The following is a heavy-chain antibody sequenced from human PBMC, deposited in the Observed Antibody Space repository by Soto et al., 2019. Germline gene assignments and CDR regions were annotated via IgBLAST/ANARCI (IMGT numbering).Heavy chain of an antibody. CDR1: GGTFSSYA. J-gene: IGHJ6*02. CDR2: IIPIFGTA. CDR3: ARDRDIVLVPAAPIYYYYGMDV. V-gene: IGHV1-69*12. D-gene: IGHD2-2*01. Sequence: QVQLVQSGAEVKKPGSSVKVSCKASGGTFSSYAISWVRQAPGQGLEWMGGIIPIFGTANYAQKFQGRVTITADESTRPAYMELSSLRSEDTAVYYCARDRDIVLVPAAPIYYYYGMDVWGQGTTVTVSS.